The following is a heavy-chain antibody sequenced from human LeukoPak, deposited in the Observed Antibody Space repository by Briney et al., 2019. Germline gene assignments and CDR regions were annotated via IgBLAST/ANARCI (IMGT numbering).Heavy chain of an antibody. D-gene: IGHD6-13*01. CDR2: INAGNGNT. Sequence: ASVKVSCKASGYTFTSYAMHWVRQAPGQRVEWMGWINAGNGNTKYSQKCQGRVTITRDTSASTDYMELSSLRSEDTAVYYCARVIAAAGIWWFDPWGQGTLVTVSS. J-gene: IGHJ5*02. CDR3: ARVIAAAGIWWFDP. CDR1: GYTFTSYA. V-gene: IGHV1-3*01.